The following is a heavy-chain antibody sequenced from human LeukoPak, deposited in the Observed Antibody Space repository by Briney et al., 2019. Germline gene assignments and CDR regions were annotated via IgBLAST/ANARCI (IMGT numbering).Heavy chain of an antibody. CDR3: ARLLYGGYTYDY. V-gene: IGHV4-59*08. CDR2: IYDSGTT. CDR1: GAPLSGNN. D-gene: IGHD5-12*01. J-gene: IGHJ4*01. Sequence: SETLSRTCTVSGAPLSGNNWSWFGSPRGKGWEWIGYIYDSGTTNYNPSLKSRVTISVDTSKKQLSLKLSSVTAADTAVYYCARLLYGGYTYDYWGQGILVTVSS.